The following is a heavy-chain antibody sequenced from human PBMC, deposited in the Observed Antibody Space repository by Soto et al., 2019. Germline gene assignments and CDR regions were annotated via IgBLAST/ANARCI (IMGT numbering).Heavy chain of an antibody. CDR1: VGTFNNYG. Sequence: QVQLVQSGAEVKKPGSSVKVSCEASVGTFNNYGVTWVRQAPGQGLEWMGRIIPIFNITNYAQKFQGRVTITADKSTTTDYMEQSILKSEDTAVYYCARDRKVGRSPTCYAEFDSWGQGTLVTVSA. V-gene: IGHV1-69*04. CDR2: IIPIFNIT. J-gene: IGHJ4*02. D-gene: IGHD2-2*01. CDR3: ARDRKVGRSPTCYAEFDS.